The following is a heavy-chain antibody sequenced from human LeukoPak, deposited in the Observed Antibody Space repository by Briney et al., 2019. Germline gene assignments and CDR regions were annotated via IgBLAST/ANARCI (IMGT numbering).Heavy chain of an antibody. Sequence: GGSLRVSCAASGFTFSSYFMNWVRQAPGKGLEWVASINSSSSYIYYEDSVKGGFTISRDNANNSLYLQMNSLRDEDTAVYYCARATASGSYYVGFDYWGQRTLVTVST. CDR2: INSSSSYI. D-gene: IGHD1-26*01. J-gene: IGHJ4*02. CDR1: GFTFSSYF. CDR3: ARATASGSYYVGFDY. V-gene: IGHV3-21*01.